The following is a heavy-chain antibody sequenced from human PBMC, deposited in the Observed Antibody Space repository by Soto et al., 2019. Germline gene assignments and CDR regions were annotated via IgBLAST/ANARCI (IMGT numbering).Heavy chain of an antibody. Sequence: GGSLRLSCVASGFTFSSSGMYWVRQAPGKGLECVAVIWYDGSNKDYGDSVKGRFTISRDNPKHTLYLQMNSLRAEDTAVYYCARMHPAGYYYGMDVWGRGTTVTVSS. CDR3: ARMHPAGYYYGMDV. J-gene: IGHJ6*02. CDR2: IWYDGSNK. CDR1: GFTFSSSG. V-gene: IGHV3-33*07.